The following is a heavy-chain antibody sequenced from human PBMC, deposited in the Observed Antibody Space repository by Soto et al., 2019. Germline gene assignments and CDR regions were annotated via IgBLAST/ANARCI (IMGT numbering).Heavy chain of an antibody. D-gene: IGHD5-18*01. V-gene: IGHV3-30-3*01. CDR2: ISYDGGST. CDR3: ARGLFDNDQPTKWIQVWMGFFYRGLDV. CDR1: GFTFTSYV. Sequence: PGGSLRLSCAASGFTFTSYVMHWVRQAPGKGLEWVAVISYDGGSTYYADSVEGRFTISRDTSKSTLSLQMNSLRTEDTAVYYCARGLFDNDQPTKWIQVWMGFFYRGLDVWGQGTAVTVSS. J-gene: IGHJ6*02.